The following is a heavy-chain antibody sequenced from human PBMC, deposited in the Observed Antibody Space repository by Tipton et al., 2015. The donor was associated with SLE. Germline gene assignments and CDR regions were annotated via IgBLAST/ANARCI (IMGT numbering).Heavy chain of an antibody. D-gene: IGHD5-24*01. J-gene: IGHJ3*02. CDR2: INHSGST. CDR3: ARCVTAGWLQLTDAFDI. V-gene: IGHV4-39*07. CDR1: GGSISSSSYY. Sequence: TLSLTCTVSGGSISSSSYYWGWIRQPPGKGLEWIGEINHSGSTYYNPSLKSRVTISVDTSKNQFSLKLSSVTAADTAVYYCARCVTAGWLQLTDAFDIWGQGTMVTVSS.